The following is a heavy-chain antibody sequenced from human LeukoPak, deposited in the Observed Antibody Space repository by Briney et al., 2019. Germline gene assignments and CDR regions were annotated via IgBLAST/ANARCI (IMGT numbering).Heavy chain of an antibody. Sequence: ASVKVSCKAFGYTFTSYAMNWVRQAPGQGLEWMGWINTNTGNPTYAQGFTGRFVFSLDTSVSTAYLQISSLKAEDTAVYYCARGLYSYAPYYYYYYMDVWGKGTTVTVSS. CDR3: ARGLYSYAPYYYYYYMDV. D-gene: IGHD5-18*01. CDR1: GYTFTSYA. CDR2: INTNTGNP. V-gene: IGHV7-4-1*02. J-gene: IGHJ6*03.